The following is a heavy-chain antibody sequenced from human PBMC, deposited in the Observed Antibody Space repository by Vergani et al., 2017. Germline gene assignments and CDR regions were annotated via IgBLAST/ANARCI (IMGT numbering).Heavy chain of an antibody. CDR3: AKEGVDTAYPSDRPFDY. CDR2: IRYDGSNK. V-gene: IGHV3-30*02. CDR1: GFTFSSYG. Sequence: VQLVESGGGLVQPGGSLRLSCAASGFTFSSYGMHWVRKAPGKGLEWVAFIRYDGSNKYYADSVKGRFTISRDNSKNTLYLQMNSMRAEDTAVYYCAKEGVDTAYPSDRPFDYWGQGTLVTVSS. J-gene: IGHJ4*02. D-gene: IGHD5-18*01.